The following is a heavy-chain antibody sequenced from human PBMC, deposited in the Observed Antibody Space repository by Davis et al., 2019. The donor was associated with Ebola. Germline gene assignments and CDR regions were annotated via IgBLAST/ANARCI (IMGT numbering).Heavy chain of an antibody. CDR3: ARGRASRGRYYYYYGMDV. D-gene: IGHD3-10*01. J-gene: IGHJ6*02. CDR2: IYHSGST. V-gene: IGHV4-30-2*01. Sequence: SETLSLTCTVSGGSISSGGYSWSWIRQPPGKGLEWIGYIYHSGSTNYNPSLKSRVTISVDTSKNQFSLKLSSVTAADTAVYYCARGRASRGRYYYYYGMDVWGQGTTVTVSS. CDR1: GGSISSGGYS.